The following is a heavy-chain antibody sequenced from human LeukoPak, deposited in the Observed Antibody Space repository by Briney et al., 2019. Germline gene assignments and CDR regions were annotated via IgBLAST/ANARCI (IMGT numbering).Heavy chain of an antibody. CDR2: IYYSGST. CDR1: GGSISSYY. D-gene: IGHD5-18*01. J-gene: IGHJ4*02. V-gene: IGHV4-59*01. CDR3: ARRHSYGSSLVYFDY. Sequence: PSETLSLTCTVSGGSISSYYWSWIRQPPGKGLEWIGYIYYSGSTNYNPSLKSRVTISVDTSKNQFSLKLSSVTAADTAVYYCARRHSYGSSLVYFDYWGQGTLVTVSS.